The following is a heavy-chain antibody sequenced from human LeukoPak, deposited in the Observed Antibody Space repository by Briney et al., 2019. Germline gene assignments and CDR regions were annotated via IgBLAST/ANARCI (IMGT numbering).Heavy chain of an antibody. V-gene: IGHV5-51*01. Sequence: PGESLKISCKGSGYSFTSYWIGWVRQMPGKGLEWMGVIHPGEYERRYSPSFEGQVTISADKSISTAYMQWSSLKASDTAVYYCARRTDSGWKWFDPWGQGTLVTVSS. J-gene: IGHJ5*02. CDR3: ARRTDSGWKWFDP. CDR1: GYSFTSYW. D-gene: IGHD6-25*01. CDR2: IHPGEYER.